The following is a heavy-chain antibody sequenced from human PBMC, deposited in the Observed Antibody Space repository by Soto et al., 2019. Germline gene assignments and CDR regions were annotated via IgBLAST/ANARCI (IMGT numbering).Heavy chain of an antibody. CDR1: GYSFSTNW. Sequence: GESLKISCKGSGYSFSTNWIGWVRQMPGQGLEWMGIIYPGDYDTRYSPSFQGQVTISVDKSISTAYLQWNTLKTSDTAMYYCARDQTGISHPYQFDNWGQGTLVTVSS. D-gene: IGHD1-1*01. CDR2: IYPGDYDT. J-gene: IGHJ4*02. V-gene: IGHV5-51*01. CDR3: ARDQTGISHPYQFDN.